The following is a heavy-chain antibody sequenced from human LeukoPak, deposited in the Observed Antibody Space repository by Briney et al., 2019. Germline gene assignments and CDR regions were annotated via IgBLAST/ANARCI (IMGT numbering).Heavy chain of an antibody. V-gene: IGHV1-18*01. D-gene: IGHD6-19*01. CDR3: ARDEQWLVLLGMDV. J-gene: IGHJ6*02. CDR1: GYTFTSYG. Sequence: ASVKVSCKASGYTFTSYGISWVRQAPGQGLEWMGWISAYNGNTNYAQKLQGRVTMTTDTSTSTAYMELRSLRSDDTAVYYCARDEQWLVLLGMDVWGQGTTVTVSS. CDR2: ISAYNGNT.